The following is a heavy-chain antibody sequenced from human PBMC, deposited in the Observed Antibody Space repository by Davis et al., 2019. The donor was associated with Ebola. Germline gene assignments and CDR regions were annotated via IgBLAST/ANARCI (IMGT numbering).Heavy chain of an antibody. CDR1: GFTFSSYS. D-gene: IGHD3-3*01. J-gene: IGHJ5*02. CDR2: ISSSSSTI. V-gene: IGHV3-48*02. Sequence: GESLKISCAASGFTFSSYSMNWVRQALGKGLEWVSYISSSSSTIYYADSVKGRFTISRDNAKNSLYLQMNSLRDEDTAVYYCAGEVTIFGVVIMEGLFDPWGQGTLVTVSS. CDR3: AGEVTIFGVVIMEGLFDP.